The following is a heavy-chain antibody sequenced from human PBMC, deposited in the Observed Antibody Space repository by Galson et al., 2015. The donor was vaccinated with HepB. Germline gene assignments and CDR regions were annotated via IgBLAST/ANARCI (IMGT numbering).Heavy chain of an antibody. J-gene: IGHJ5*02. D-gene: IGHD6-13*01. CDR1: GYTFTSYG. CDR2: ISAYNGNT. CDR3: ARDILSPFRVAAAEAPFGWFDP. Sequence: SVKVSCKASGYTFTSYGISWVRQAPGQGLEWMGWISAYNGNTNYAQKLQGRVTMTTDTSTSTAYMELRSLRSDDTAVYYCARDILSPFRVAAAEAPFGWFDPWGQGTLVTVSS. V-gene: IGHV1-18*01.